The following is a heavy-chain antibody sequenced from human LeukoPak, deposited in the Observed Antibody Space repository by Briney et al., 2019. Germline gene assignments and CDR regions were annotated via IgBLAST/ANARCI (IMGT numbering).Heavy chain of an antibody. CDR2: IYYSGST. CDR3: ARQPPNDYVWGSYRYAGRPFDY. D-gene: IGHD3-16*02. CDR1: GGSISSGDYY. V-gene: IGHV4-39*01. J-gene: IGHJ4*02. Sequence: SETLSLTCTVSGGSISSGDYYWSWIRQPPGKGLEWIGSIYYSGSTYYNPSLKSRVTISVDTSKNQFSLKLSSVTAADTAVYYCARQPPNDYVWGSYRYAGRPFDYWGQGTLVTVSS.